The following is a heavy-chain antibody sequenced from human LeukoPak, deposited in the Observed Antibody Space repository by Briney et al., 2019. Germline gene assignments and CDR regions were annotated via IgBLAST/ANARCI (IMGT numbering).Heavy chain of an antibody. CDR2: IYYSGST. V-gene: IGHV4-59*08. CDR1: AVSISNYY. CDR3: ARHGVRGAPYNWFDP. D-gene: IGHD3-10*01. Sequence: PSETLSLTATVSAVSISNYYWNWIRQPPGKGLEGIGNIYYSGSTNYNPSLKSRVTISVDTSKNQFSLKLTSVTAADTAVYYCARHGVRGAPYNWFDPWGQGTLVTVSS. J-gene: IGHJ5*02.